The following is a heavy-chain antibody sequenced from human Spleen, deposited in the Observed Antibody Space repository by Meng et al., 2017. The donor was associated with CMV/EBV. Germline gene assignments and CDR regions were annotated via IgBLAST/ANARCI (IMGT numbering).Heavy chain of an antibody. Sequence: SETLSLTCTVSGYSISSGYYWGWIRQPPGKGLEWIGSIYKSGRTFYSPSLKSRVTISVDTSKNQFSLKLSSVTAADTAVYYCARDGGAIHYWGQGTLVTVSS. CDR3: ARDGGAIHY. D-gene: IGHD3-10*01. CDR1: GYSISSGYY. J-gene: IGHJ4*02. V-gene: IGHV4-38-2*02. CDR2: IYKSGRT.